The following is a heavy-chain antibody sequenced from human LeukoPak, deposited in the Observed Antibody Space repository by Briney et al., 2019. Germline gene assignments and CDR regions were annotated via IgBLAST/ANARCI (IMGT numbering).Heavy chain of an antibody. CDR2: MNPNSGNT. CDR3: ASAQYYDVLTGYSPYRCLDP. V-gene: IGHV1-8*01. CDR1: GYTFTSYD. J-gene: IGHJ5*02. D-gene: IGHD3-9*01. Sequence: ASVKVSCKASGYTFTSYDINWVRQATGQGLEWMGWMNPNSGNTGYAQKFQGRVTMTRNTSISTAYMELSSLRSEDTAVYYCASAQYYDVLTGYSPYRCLDPWGQGTLVTVSS.